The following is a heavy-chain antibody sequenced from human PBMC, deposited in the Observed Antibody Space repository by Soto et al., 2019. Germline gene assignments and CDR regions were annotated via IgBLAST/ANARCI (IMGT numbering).Heavy chain of an antibody. V-gene: IGHV3-23*01. D-gene: IGHD2-15*01. CDR1: GFTFSSYA. Sequence: EVQLLESGGGLVQPGGSLSLSCAASGFTFSSYAMSWVRQAPGKGLEWVSGISGSGGSTYYADSVKGRFTISSDNSKNALYRQMNSLRAEDTAVYNCAKDEALSGGSCYWDYGGQGSLVTVSS. CDR3: AKDEALSGGSCYWDY. CDR2: ISGSGGST. J-gene: IGHJ4*02.